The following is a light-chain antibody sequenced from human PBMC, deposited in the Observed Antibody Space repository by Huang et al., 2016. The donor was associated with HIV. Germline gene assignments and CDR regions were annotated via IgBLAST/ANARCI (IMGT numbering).Light chain of an antibody. CDR1: QSLLHSNGHSY. CDR2: LGS. CDR3: MQGLQSWT. V-gene: IGKV2-28*01. J-gene: IGKJ1*01. Sequence: DIVMVQSPVSLSVTPGEAASITCRSSQSLLHSNGHSYLDWYRQKPGQSPQLLIYLGSTRAGGVPDRFSGSGAGTDFTLKINRVEADDVGVYYCMQGLQSWTFGQGTKVEI.